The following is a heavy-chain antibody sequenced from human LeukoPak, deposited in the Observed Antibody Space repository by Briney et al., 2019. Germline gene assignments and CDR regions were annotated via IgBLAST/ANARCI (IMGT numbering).Heavy chain of an antibody. D-gene: IGHD6-19*01. CDR2: IYTSGST. CDR3: ARDSSSGWSLHFDY. CDR1: GGSISSGSYY. V-gene: IGHV4-61*02. Sequence: PSETLSLTCTVSGGSISSGSYYWSWIRQPAGKGLEWIGRIYTSGSTNYNPSLKSRVTISVDTSKNQFSLKLSSVTAADTAVYYCARDSSSGWSLHFDYWGQGTLVTVSS. J-gene: IGHJ4*02.